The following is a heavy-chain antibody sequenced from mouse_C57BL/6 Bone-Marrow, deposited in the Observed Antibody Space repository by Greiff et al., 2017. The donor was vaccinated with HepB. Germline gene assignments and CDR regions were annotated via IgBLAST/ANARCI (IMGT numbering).Heavy chain of an antibody. J-gene: IGHJ4*01. V-gene: IGHV14-4*01. D-gene: IGHD3-2*02. CDR2: IDPENGDT. CDR1: GFNIKDDY. CDR3: TATAQATLYYYAMDY. Sequence: EVQLVESGAELVRPGASVKLSCTASGFNIKDDYMHWVKQRPEQGLEWIGWIDPENGDTEYASKFQGKATITADTSSNTAYLQLSSLTSEDTAVYYCTATAQATLYYYAMDYWGQGTSVTVSS.